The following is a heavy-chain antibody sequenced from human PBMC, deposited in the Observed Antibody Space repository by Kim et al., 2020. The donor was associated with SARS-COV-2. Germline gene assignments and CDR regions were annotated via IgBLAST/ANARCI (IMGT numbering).Heavy chain of an antibody. V-gene: IGHV3-9*01. D-gene: IGHD2-2*01. CDR3: AKDKAAYDYYYYGMDV. J-gene: IGHJ6*02. Sequence: GGSLRLSCAASGFTFDDYAMHWVRQAPGKGLEWVSGISWNSGSIGYADSVKGRFTISRDNAKNSLYLQMNSLRAEDTALYYCAKDKAAYDYYYYGMDVWGQGTTVTVSS. CDR2: ISWNSGSI. CDR1: GFTFDDYA.